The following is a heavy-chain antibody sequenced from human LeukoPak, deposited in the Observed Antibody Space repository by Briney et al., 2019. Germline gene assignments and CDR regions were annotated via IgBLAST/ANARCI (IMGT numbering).Heavy chain of an antibody. V-gene: IGHV4-59*11. J-gene: IGHJ4*02. CDR2: IYYSGNT. Sequence: PSETLSLTCNVSGGSISSRYWGWIRQPPGKGLEWIGYIYYSGNTNYNPSLKSRVTMSVDTSKNQFSLKLSSVTAADTAVYYCARGHQLLLGDYFDYWGQGTLVTVSS. CDR3: ARGHQLLLGDYFDY. CDR1: GGSISSRY. D-gene: IGHD2-2*01.